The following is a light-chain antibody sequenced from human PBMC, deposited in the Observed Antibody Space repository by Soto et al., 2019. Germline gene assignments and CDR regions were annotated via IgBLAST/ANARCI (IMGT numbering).Light chain of an antibody. J-gene: IGKJ3*01. CDR3: QQSYSTPLT. CDR2: GAS. Sequence: EIVLTQSPGTLSLSPGERATLSCRASQSFSSNYLAWYQQKPGQAPRLLIYGASSRATGIPDRFSGSGSGTDFTLTISRLEPEDFATYYCQQSYSTPLTFGPGTKVDIK. CDR1: QSFSSNY. V-gene: IGKV3-20*01.